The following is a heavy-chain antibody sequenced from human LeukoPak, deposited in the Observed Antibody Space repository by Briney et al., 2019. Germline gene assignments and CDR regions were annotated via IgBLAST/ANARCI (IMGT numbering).Heavy chain of an antibody. Sequence: PSGTLSLTCAVSGGSISSSNWWSWVRQPPGKGLEWIGEIYHSGSTNYNPSLKSRVTISVDKSKNRFSLKLSSVTAADTAVYFCARIAVSGYSSSWYDYWGQGTLVTVSS. CDR3: ARIAVSGYSSSWYDY. CDR2: IYHSGST. D-gene: IGHD6-13*01. J-gene: IGHJ4*02. CDR1: GGSISSSNW. V-gene: IGHV4-4*02.